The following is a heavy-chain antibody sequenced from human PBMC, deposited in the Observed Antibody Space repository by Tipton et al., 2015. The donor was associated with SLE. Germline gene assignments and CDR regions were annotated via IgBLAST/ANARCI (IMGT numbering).Heavy chain of an antibody. J-gene: IGHJ4*02. Sequence: TLSLTCAVDGGSFSGYFWSWIRQPPGEGLEGIGEINHSGGTNYNPSPKSRVTISIDTSKKQFSLKLSSLTAADTAVYYCARGYKGRWELNNDGVEVYGAFWGQGTLVTASS. CDR3: ARGYKGRWELNNDGVEVYGAF. CDR1: GGSFSGYF. CDR2: INHSGGT. V-gene: IGHV4-34*01. D-gene: IGHD5/OR15-5a*01.